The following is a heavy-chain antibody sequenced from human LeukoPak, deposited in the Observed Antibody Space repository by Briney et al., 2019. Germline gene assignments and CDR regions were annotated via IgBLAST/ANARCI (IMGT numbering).Heavy chain of an antibody. CDR1: GFTFSSYW. CDR3: ARLDTAMDHFDY. CDR2: IWYDGSNK. D-gene: IGHD5-18*01. Sequence: GGSLRLSCAASGFTFSSYWMHWVRQAPGKGLEWVAVIWYDGSNKYYADSVKGRFTISRDNSKNTLYLQMISLRAEDTAVYYCARLDTAMDHFDYWGQETLVTVSS. V-gene: IGHV3-33*08. J-gene: IGHJ4*02.